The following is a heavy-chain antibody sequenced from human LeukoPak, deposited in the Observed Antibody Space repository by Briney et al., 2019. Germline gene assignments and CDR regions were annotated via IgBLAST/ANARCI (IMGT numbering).Heavy chain of an antibody. CDR1: GYTFTFYY. D-gene: IGHD2-21*02. Sequence: ASVKVSCKASGYTFTFYYIHWVRQAPGQGLEWMGWINPNSDGTNYAQKFQGRVTMTRYTSITTAYMELSRLRSDDTAMYYCARTWGLASCAGDCLHDAFDIWGQGTMVTVSS. J-gene: IGHJ3*02. CDR3: ARTWGLASCAGDCLHDAFDI. CDR2: INPNSDGT. V-gene: IGHV1-2*02.